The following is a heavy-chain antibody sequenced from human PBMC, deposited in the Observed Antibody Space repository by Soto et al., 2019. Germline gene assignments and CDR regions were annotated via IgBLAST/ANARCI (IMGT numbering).Heavy chain of an antibody. J-gene: IGHJ5*02. CDR1: GFSLSTSGVG. V-gene: IGHV2-5*01. D-gene: IGHD3-9*01. Sequence: QITLKESGPTLVKPTQTLTLTCTFSGFSLSTSGVGVGWIRQPPGKALEWLALIYWNDDKRYSPSLKSRLTITKDTSKNQVVLTMTNMDPVDTATYYCAHTARTSLTTYYRYFDWFQNYNWFDPWGQGTLVTVSS. CDR3: AHTARTSLTTYYRYFDWFQNYNWFDP. CDR2: IYWNDDK.